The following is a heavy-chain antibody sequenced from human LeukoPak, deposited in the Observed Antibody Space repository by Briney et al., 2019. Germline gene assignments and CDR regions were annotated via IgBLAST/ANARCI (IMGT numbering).Heavy chain of an antibody. CDR1: GGSISGYY. CDR2: IYYSGST. J-gene: IGHJ4*02. D-gene: IGHD6-19*01. CDR3: ARGAGWYNY. Sequence: SETLSLTCSVSGGSISGYYWSWIRQPPGKGLEWIGFIYYSGSTNYNPSLKSRVTISVDTSKNQFSLKLASVTAADTAIYYCARGAGWYNYWGQGTLVTVSS. V-gene: IGHV4-59*01.